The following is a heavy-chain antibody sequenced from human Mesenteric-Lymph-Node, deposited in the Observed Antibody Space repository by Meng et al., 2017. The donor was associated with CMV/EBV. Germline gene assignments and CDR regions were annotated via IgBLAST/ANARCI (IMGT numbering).Heavy chain of an antibody. CDR3: ARDQAYYDFWSGYYATYYYYGMDV. Sequence: ASVKVSCKASGYTFTSYDINWVRQATGQGLEWMGWMNPNSGNTGYAQKFQGRVTMTRNTSISTAYMEPSSLRSEDTAVYYCARDQAYYDFWSGYYATYYYYGMDVWGQGTTVTVSS. CDR1: GYTFTSYD. D-gene: IGHD3-3*01. V-gene: IGHV1-8*01. J-gene: IGHJ6*02. CDR2: MNPNSGNT.